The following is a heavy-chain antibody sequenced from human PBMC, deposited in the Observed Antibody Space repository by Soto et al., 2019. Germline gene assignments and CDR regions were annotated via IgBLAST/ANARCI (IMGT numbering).Heavy chain of an antibody. Sequence: GWSLRLSCAASGFIFSNHAMSWVRQVPGKGLEWVSGISAGGNLIYYADSVRGRFTMSRDNSKNMLYLQMNSLRAEDTAVYFCAKRQGIGAAAKNFDFWGQGARVTVSS. V-gene: IGHV3-23*01. J-gene: IGHJ4*02. CDR2: ISAGGNLI. D-gene: IGHD6-13*01. CDR1: GFIFSNHA. CDR3: AKRQGIGAAAKNFDF.